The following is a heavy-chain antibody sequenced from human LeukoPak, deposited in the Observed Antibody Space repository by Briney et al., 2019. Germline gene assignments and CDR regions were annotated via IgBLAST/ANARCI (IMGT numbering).Heavy chain of an antibody. CDR2: ISYDGSNK. D-gene: IGHD1/OR15-1a*01. J-gene: IGHJ4*01. CDR1: GFTFSSYA. CDR3: ARDGPITGTTDFDS. V-gene: IGHV3-30-3*01. Sequence: PGRSLRLSCAASGFTFSSYAMHWVRQAPGKGLEWVAVISYDGSNKYYADSVKGRFTISRDNSKNSVYLQMNSLKTEDTAVYYCARDGPITGTTDFDSWGHGALLTVS.